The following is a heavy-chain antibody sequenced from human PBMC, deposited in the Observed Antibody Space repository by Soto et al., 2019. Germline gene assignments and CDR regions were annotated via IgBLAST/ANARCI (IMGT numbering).Heavy chain of an antibody. CDR1: EFTFSPYA. Sequence: QVQLVESGGGVVQPGRSLRLSCAASEFTFSPYAMHWVRQAPGKGLEWVAVISYDGTNQYYADSVKGRFTISRDTAKNTLYLEMNSLRTEDTAIYFCAREIFTSPLPDRGMDVWGQGTTVIVSS. CDR2: ISYDGTNQ. CDR3: AREIFTSPLPDRGMDV. V-gene: IGHV3-30-3*01. D-gene: IGHD3-3*01. J-gene: IGHJ6*02.